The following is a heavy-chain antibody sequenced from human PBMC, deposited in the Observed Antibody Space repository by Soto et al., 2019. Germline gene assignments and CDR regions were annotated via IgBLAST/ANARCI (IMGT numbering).Heavy chain of an antibody. J-gene: IGHJ5*02. V-gene: IGHV1-2*04. CDR3: ARVGGVPCSSTSCYAFDP. Sequence: ASVKVSCKASGYTFTGYYMHWVRQAPGQGLEWMGWINPNSGGTNYAQKFQGWVTMTRDTSISTAYMELSRLRSDDTAVYYCARVGGVPCSSTSCYAFDPWGQGTLVTVSS. CDR1: GYTFTGYY. D-gene: IGHD2-2*01. CDR2: INPNSGGT.